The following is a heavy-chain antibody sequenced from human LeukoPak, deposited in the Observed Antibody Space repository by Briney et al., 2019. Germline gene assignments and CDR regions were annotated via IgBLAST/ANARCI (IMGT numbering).Heavy chain of an antibody. V-gene: IGHV4-59*01. CDR3: ARVSSGWYRDPLFDP. CDR2: IYYSGST. D-gene: IGHD6-19*01. CDR1: GGSISSYY. Sequence: SETLSLTCTVSGGSISSYYWSWIRQPPGKGLEWIGYIYYSGSTNYNPSLKSRVTISVDTSKNQFSLKLSSVTAADTAVYYCARVSSGWYRDPLFDPWGQGTLVTVSS. J-gene: IGHJ5*02.